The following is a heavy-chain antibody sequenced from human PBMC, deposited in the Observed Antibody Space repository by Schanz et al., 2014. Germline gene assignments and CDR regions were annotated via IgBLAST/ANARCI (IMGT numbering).Heavy chain of an antibody. J-gene: IGHJ3*01. CDR2: IYINAGST. CDR3: ARDEGRDGYNLAFDV. CDR1: GFTVSSNY. D-gene: IGHD5-12*01. V-gene: IGHV3-53*01. Sequence: EVQLVESGGGLIQPGESLRLSCAVSGFTVSSNYMSWVRQAPGRGLEWVSTIYINAGSTRYADSVKGRFIISRDSSKNTISLQMKSLRREDTAVYFCARDEGRDGYNLAFDVWGQGTLVTVSS.